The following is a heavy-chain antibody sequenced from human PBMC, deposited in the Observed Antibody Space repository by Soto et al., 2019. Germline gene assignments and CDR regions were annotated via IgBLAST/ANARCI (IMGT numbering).Heavy chain of an antibody. V-gene: IGHV3-33*01. CDR1: GFTFSSYG. CDR2: IWYDGSNK. Sequence: QVQLVESGGGVVQPGRSLRLSCAASGFTFSSYGMHWVRQAPGKGLEWVAVIWYDGSNKYYADSVKARFTISRDNSKNTRSLQMNSLRAEDTAVYYCAREAYSGQGTLVTVSS. CDR3: AREAY. J-gene: IGHJ4*02.